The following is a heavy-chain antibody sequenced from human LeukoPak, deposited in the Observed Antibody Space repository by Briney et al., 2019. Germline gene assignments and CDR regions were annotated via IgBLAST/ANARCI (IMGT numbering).Heavy chain of an antibody. V-gene: IGHV4-61*01. CDR2: IYDSRST. CDR3: ARDPSGYFNY. J-gene: IGHJ4*02. D-gene: IGHD3-22*01. Sequence: SETLSLTRTVSGGSVCSGSYYWSWIRHPPGKGLEWIGYIYDSRSTNYHPSLNSQVTISVDPSKIQFSLKLSSVTAPDTVVYYCARDPSGYFNYWGQGTLVTVSS. CDR1: GGSVCSGSYY.